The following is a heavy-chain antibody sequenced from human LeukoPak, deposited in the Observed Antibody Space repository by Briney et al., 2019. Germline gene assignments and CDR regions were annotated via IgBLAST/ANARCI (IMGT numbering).Heavy chain of an antibody. CDR2: INHSGST. J-gene: IGHJ4*02. CDR1: GGSFSGYY. D-gene: IGHD1/OR15-1a*01. V-gene: IGHV4-34*01. CDR3: ARFGWNMGY. Sequence: NPSETLSLTCAVYGGSFSGYYWSWIRQPPGKGLERIGEINHSGSTNYNPSLKSRVTISVDTSKNQFSLKLSSVTAADTAVYYCARFGWNMGYWGQGTLVTVSS.